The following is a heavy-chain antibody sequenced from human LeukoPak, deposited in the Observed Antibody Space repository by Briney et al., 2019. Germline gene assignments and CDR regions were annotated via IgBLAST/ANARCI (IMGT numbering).Heavy chain of an antibody. Sequence: GESLKSSCKGSGYSFTNYWIGCVRQMAGKGLEWMGLIYPGDARTIYSPAFQGQGTISADKSIRTAYLQWSSLTASDTAMYYCARPGRGWYSVALPFXXFDXXXQGXMVTV. V-gene: IGHV5-51*01. CDR1: GYSFTNYW. J-gene: IGHJ3*02. CDR3: ARPGRGWYSVALPFXXFDX. CDR2: IYPGDART. D-gene: IGHD6-19*01.